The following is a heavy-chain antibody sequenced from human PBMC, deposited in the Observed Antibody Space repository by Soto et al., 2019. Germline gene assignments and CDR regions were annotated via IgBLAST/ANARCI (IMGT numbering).Heavy chain of an antibody. Sequence: SVKVSCKASGGTFSSYAISWVRQAPGQGLEWMGGIVPIFGTANYAQKFQGRVTITADESTSTAYMELSSVTAADTAVYYCARDSINEDYGGNTYGMDVWGQGTTVTVSS. J-gene: IGHJ6*02. D-gene: IGHD4-17*01. CDR2: IVPIFGTA. CDR3: ARDSINEDYGGNTYGMDV. CDR1: GGTFSSYA. V-gene: IGHV1-69*13.